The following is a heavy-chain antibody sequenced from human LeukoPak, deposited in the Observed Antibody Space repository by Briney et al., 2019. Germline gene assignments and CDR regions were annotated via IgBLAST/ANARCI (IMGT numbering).Heavy chain of an antibody. V-gene: IGHV3-74*01. J-gene: IGHJ4*02. Sequence: GGSLRLSCAASGFTFSSYWMHWVRHAPGKGLVWVSRINSDESSISYADSVKGRFTISRDNAKNTLYLQINSLRAEDTAVYYCASKERGSGWYDYWGQGTLVSVCS. D-gene: IGHD6-19*01. CDR1: GFTFSSYW. CDR3: ASKERGSGWYDY. CDR2: INSDESSI.